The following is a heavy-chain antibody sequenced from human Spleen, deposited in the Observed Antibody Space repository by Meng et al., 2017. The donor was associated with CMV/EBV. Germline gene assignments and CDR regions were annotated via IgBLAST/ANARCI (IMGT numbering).Heavy chain of an antibody. Sequence: SETLSLTCTVSGASVTSGSYSWTWVRQSPGKGLEWLGYIFDPGSSNINPSLKSRLVGIESTNYNPSLRSRLSISLDTSRSQFSLKLTSVSAADTAVYYCARAYHDFWSGYYRHHGLDVWGRGTTVTVSS. J-gene: IGHJ6*02. CDR2: IFDPGSS. D-gene: IGHD3-3*01. V-gene: IGHV4-61*01. CDR1: GASVTSGSYS. CDR3: ARAYHDFWSGYYRHHGLDV.